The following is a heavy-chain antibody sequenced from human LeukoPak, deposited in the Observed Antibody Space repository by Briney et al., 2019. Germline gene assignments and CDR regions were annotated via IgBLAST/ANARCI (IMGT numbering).Heavy chain of an antibody. CDR2: ISVSGTTI. V-gene: IGHV3-48*01. D-gene: IGHD3-9*01. CDR1: GFTFSDYE. J-gene: IGHJ4*02. CDR3: AREYYDILSH. Sequence: PGGSLRLSCAASGFTFSDYEMNWVRQAPGKGLEWLSHISVSGTTIHYADSVKGRFTISRDNSKNTLYLQMNSLRAEDTAVYYCAREYYDILSHWGQGTLVTVSS.